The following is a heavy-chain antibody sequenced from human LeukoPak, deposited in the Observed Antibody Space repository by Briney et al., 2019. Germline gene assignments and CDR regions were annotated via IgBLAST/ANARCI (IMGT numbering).Heavy chain of an antibody. Sequence: GGSLRLSCAAPGFSFSSYSMNWVRQAPGKGLEWVSSISSSSSYIYYADSVKGRFTISRDNAKNSLYLQMNSLRAEDTAVYYCAGGYCSSTSCKPFWFDPWGQGTLVTVSS. CDR1: GFSFSSYS. CDR3: AGGYCSSTSCKPFWFDP. CDR2: ISSSSSYI. D-gene: IGHD2-2*01. V-gene: IGHV3-21*01. J-gene: IGHJ5*02.